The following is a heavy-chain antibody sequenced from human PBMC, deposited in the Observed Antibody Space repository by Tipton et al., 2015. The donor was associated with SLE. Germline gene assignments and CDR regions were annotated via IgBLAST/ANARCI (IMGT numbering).Heavy chain of an antibody. J-gene: IGHJ3*02. D-gene: IGHD4/OR15-4a*01. CDR2: ITHSGST. CDR1: GGSFSGYY. CDR3: ARWGASAFDI. V-gene: IGHV4-34*01. Sequence: TLSLTCAVYGGSFSGYYWNWIRQPPGKGLEWIGEITHSGSTNYNPSLKSRVTISVDTSKNQFSLKLTSVTAADTAVYYCARWGASAFDIWGQGTGVTVSS.